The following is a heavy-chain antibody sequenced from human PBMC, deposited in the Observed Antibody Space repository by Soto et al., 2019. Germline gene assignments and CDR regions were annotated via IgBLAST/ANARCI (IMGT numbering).Heavy chain of an antibody. D-gene: IGHD2-21*02. CDR2: ISGSGGSI. V-gene: IGHV3-23*01. Sequence: GGSLRLSCSASGFIFSSCAMNWVRQAPGKGLEWVSAISGSGGSIYYADSVKGRFTISRDNSKTTLYLEMDSLRAEDTAVYYCAKGGGDSLRYGMDVWGQGTTVTVSS. CDR1: GFIFSSCA. CDR3: AKGGGDSLRYGMDV. J-gene: IGHJ6*02.